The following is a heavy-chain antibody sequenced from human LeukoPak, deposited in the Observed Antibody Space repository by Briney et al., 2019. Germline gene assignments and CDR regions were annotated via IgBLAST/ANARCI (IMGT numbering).Heavy chain of an antibody. J-gene: IGHJ4*02. V-gene: IGHV4-39*07. CDR3: AREAYYDSSGYYCYFDY. D-gene: IGHD3-22*01. Sequence: SETLSLTCTVSGGSISSSSYYWGWIRQPPGKGLEWIGSIYYSGSTYYNPSLKSRVTISVDTSKNQFSLKLSSVTAADTAVYYCAREAYYDSSGYYCYFDYWGRGTLVTVSS. CDR2: IYYSGST. CDR1: GGSISSSSYY.